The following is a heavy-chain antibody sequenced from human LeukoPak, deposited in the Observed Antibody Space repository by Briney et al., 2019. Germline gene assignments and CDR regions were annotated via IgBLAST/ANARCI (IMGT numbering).Heavy chain of an antibody. CDR3: AGRRRGRYYDSSGYSGVG. Sequence: SETLSLTCAVSGGSISSSNWRSWVRQPPGKGLEWIGEIYHSGSTNYNPSLKSRVTISVDKSKNQFSLKLSSVTAADTAVYYCAGRRRGRYYDSSGYSGVGWGQGTLVTVSS. CDR1: GGSISSSNW. J-gene: IGHJ4*02. V-gene: IGHV4-4*02. D-gene: IGHD3-22*01. CDR2: IYHSGST.